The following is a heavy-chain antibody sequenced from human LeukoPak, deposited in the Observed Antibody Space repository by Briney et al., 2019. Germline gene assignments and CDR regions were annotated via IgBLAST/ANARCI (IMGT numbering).Heavy chain of an antibody. CDR2: IYCSGST. D-gene: IGHD3-9*01. CDR1: GYSISSSYY. CDR3: ARLYYDILTGYPARLDWFDP. V-gene: IGHV4-59*08. J-gene: IGHJ5*02. Sequence: SETLSLTCTVSGYSISSSYYWSWIRQPPGKGLEWIGYIYCSGSTNYNPSLKSRVTISVDTSKNQFSLKLSSVTAADTAVYYCARLYYDILTGYPARLDWFDPWGQGTLVTVSS.